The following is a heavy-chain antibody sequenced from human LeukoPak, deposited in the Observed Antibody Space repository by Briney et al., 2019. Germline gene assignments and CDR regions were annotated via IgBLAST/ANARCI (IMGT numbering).Heavy chain of an antibody. CDR2: ISGSGGST. CDR3: AKGSYSSGWYESDY. J-gene: IGHJ4*02. Sequence: GGPLRLSCAASGFTFSSCAMTWVRQAPGKGLEWVSGISGSGGSTYYADSVKGRFTISRDNSKNTLYLQMNSLRAEDTAVYYCAKGSYSSGWYESDYWGQGTLVTVSS. V-gene: IGHV3-23*01. CDR1: GFTFSSCA. D-gene: IGHD6-19*01.